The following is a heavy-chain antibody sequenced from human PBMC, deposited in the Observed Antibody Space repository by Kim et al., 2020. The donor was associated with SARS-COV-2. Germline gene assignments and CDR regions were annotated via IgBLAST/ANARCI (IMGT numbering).Heavy chain of an antibody. V-gene: IGHV3-30*07. J-gene: IGHJ6*02. CDR3: AREATLSGYYYGMDV. Sequence: DHVKGRLTIARDNSKNTLYLQMNSLRAEDTAVYYCAREATLSGYYYGMDVWGQGTTVTVSS. D-gene: IGHD5-12*01.